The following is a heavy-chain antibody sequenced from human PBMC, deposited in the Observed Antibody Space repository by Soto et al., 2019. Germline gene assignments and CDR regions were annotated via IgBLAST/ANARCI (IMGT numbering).Heavy chain of an antibody. CDR1: GYTFTSYA. J-gene: IGHJ4*02. CDR3: ARGSGYYYWDDY. V-gene: IGHV1-3*01. CDR2: INAGNGNT. Sequence: GASMKGSWKGSGYTFTSYAMHLVRQAPGQRLEWMGGINAGNGNTKYSQKFQGRVTITRDTSASTAYMELSSLRSEDTAVYYCARGSGYYYWDDYWGQGTLVTVS. D-gene: IGHD3-22*01.